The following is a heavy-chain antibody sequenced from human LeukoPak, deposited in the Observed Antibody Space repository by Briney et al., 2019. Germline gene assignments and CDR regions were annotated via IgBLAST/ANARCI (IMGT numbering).Heavy chain of an antibody. J-gene: IGHJ5*02. CDR3: ARAEYDILTGYFYWFDP. V-gene: IGHV1-69*01. CDR2: IIPIFGTA. D-gene: IGHD3-9*01. CDR1: GGTFSGYA. Sequence: SVKVSCKASGGTFSGYAISWVRQAPGQGLEWMGGIIPIFGTANYAQKFQGRVTITADESTSTAYMELSSLRSEDTAVYYCARAEYDILTGYFYWFDPWGQGTLVTVSS.